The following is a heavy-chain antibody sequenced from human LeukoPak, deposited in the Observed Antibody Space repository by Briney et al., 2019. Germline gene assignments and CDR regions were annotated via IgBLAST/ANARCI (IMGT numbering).Heavy chain of an antibody. V-gene: IGHV4-59*08. CDR3: ARRRYYYDSSDYFDY. J-gene: IGHJ4*02. Sequence: SETLSLTCTVSGGSTSSYYWSWIRQPPGKGLEWIGYIYYSGSTNYNPSLKSRVTISVDTSKNQFSLKLSSVTAADTAVYYCARRRYYYDSSDYFDYWGQGTLVTVSS. D-gene: IGHD3-22*01. CDR1: GGSTSSYY. CDR2: IYYSGST.